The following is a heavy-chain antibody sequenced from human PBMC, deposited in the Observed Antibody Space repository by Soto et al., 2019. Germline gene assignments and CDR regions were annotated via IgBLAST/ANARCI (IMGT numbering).Heavy chain of an antibody. Sequence: PRGSLRLSCAASGFTFRSYAMHWVRQAPGKGLEWVAVISYDGSNKYYADSVKGRFTISRDNSKNTLYLQMNSLRAEDTGVYYCAKDRSSGYPGWFDPRGQGTLVTVSS. CDR3: AKDRSSGYPGWFDP. CDR2: ISYDGSNK. D-gene: IGHD3-22*01. CDR1: GFTFRSYA. J-gene: IGHJ5*02. V-gene: IGHV3-30-3*01.